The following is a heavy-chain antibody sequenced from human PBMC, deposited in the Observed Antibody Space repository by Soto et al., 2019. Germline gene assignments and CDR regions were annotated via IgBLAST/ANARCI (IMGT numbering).Heavy chain of an antibody. D-gene: IGHD2-15*01. CDR3: ARHLTYCSAGSCYSDFPYYGMDV. Sequence: SETLSLTCAVSGGSISSSNWWSWVRQPPGKGLEWIGEIFYSGSTYYNPSLKSRVTISVDTSKNQFSLKLSSVTAADTAVYYCARHLTYCSAGSCYSDFPYYGMDVWGQGTTVTVSS. V-gene: IGHV4-4*02. CDR1: GGSISSSNW. J-gene: IGHJ6*02. CDR2: IFYSGST.